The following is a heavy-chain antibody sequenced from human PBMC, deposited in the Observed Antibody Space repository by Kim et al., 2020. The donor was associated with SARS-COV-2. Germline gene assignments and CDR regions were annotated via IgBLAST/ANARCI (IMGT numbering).Heavy chain of an antibody. CDR1: GGSISSSNW. Sequence: SETLSLTCAVSGGSISSSNWWSWVRQPPGKGLEWIGEIYHSGSTNYNPSLKSRVTISVDKSKNQFSLKLSSVTAADTAVYYCASLNWNYVPLDYWGQGTLVTVSS. CDR3: ASLNWNYVPLDY. J-gene: IGHJ4*02. D-gene: IGHD1-7*01. V-gene: IGHV4-4*02. CDR2: IYHSGST.